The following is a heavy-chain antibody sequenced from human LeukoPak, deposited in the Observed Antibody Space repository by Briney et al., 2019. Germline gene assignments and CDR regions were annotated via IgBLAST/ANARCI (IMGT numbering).Heavy chain of an antibody. D-gene: IGHD3-22*01. J-gene: IGHJ4*02. V-gene: IGHV3-53*01. CDR2: IYSGGST. CDR3: AKDGLYYDGSEHVYYFDS. Sequence: GGSLRLSCAASGFTVSSNYMSWVRQAPGKGLEWVSVIYSGGSTYYADSVKGRFTISRDNSKNTLYLQMNSLRAEDTALYYCAKDGLYYDGSEHVYYFDSWGQGTLVTVSS. CDR1: GFTVSSNY.